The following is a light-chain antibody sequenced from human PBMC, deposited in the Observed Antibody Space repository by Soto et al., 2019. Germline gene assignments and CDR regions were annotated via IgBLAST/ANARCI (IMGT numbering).Light chain of an antibody. CDR3: HYYDDSPPFP. CDR2: GAS. CDR1: QSVSSRF. V-gene: IGKV3-20*01. J-gene: IGKJ3*01. Sequence: EIGLTQSPGTLSLSPGERATLSCRASQSVSSRFLAWYQQKPGQAPRLLIYGASSRATGIPDRFSGSGSGTDFTLTISRLEPEDFAVYYCHYYDDSPPFPFGPGTKVDIK.